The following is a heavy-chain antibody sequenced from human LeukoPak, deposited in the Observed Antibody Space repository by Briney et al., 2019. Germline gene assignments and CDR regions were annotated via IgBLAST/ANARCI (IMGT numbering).Heavy chain of an antibody. V-gene: IGHV3-33*01. CDR2: IWYDGSNK. CDR3: ATSQTTVPLNYYYYGMDV. J-gene: IGHJ6*02. Sequence: GGSLRLSCAASGFTFSSYGMHWVRQAPGKGLEWVAVIWYDGSNKYYADSVKGRFTISRDNSKNTLYLQMNSLRAEDTAVYYCATSQTTVPLNYYYYGMDVWGQGTTVTVSS. CDR1: GFTFSSYG. D-gene: IGHD4-17*01.